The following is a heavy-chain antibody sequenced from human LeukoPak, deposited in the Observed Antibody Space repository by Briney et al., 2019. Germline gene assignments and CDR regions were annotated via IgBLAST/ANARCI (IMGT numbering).Heavy chain of an antibody. Sequence: GGSLRLSCAASGFTFSSYSMTWVRQAPGKGLEWVSSISSSSSYIYYADSVKGQFTISRDNAKNSLYLQMNSLRAEDTAVYYCAVAPYYYDSSGSPGVWGQGTLVTVSS. D-gene: IGHD3-22*01. CDR1: GFTFSSYS. CDR2: ISSSSSYI. V-gene: IGHV3-21*01. J-gene: IGHJ4*02. CDR3: AVAPYYYDSSGSPGV.